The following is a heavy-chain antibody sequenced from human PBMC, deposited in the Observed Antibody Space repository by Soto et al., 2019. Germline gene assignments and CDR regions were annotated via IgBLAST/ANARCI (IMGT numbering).Heavy chain of an antibody. D-gene: IGHD2-15*01. CDR2: IYSGGNT. Sequence: EVQLVESGGGLIQPGGSLRLSCAASGFTVSSNHMSWVRQAPGKGLEWVSVIYSGGNTYYADSVKGRFTISRDNSKNTLYVQMNSRRAEDTAVYYCARIPYCSGGSCYSGWYFDLWGRGILVTVSS. CDR1: GFTVSSNH. J-gene: IGHJ2*01. CDR3: ARIPYCSGGSCYSGWYFDL. V-gene: IGHV3-53*01.